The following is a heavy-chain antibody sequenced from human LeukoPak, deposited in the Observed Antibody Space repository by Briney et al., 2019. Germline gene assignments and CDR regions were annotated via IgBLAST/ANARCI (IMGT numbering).Heavy chain of an antibody. CDR3: ARARATRWYFDL. V-gene: IGHV3-21*01. CDR1: GFTFSTYT. CDR2: ISRSGPYI. Sequence: PGGSLRLSCAASGFTFSTYTMNWVRQAPGKGLEWVSSISRSGPYIYYADSVKGRFTISRDNAMSSLYLQMDSLRAEDTAVYYCARARATRWYFDLWGRGTLVTVSS. J-gene: IGHJ2*01. D-gene: IGHD2-15*01.